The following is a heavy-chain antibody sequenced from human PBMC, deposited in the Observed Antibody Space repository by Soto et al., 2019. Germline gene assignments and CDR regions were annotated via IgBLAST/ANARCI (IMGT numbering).Heavy chain of an antibody. CDR3: ARHGIVVVPAAYYYYGMDV. Sequence: PGGSLRLSCAVSGFTFSSNWMSWVRQAPGKGLEWVANIKQDGSEKYYVDSVKGRFTISISTAYLQWSSLKASDTAMYYCARHGIVVVPAAYYYYGMDVWGQGTTVTVSS. CDR2: IKQDGSEK. CDR1: GFTFSSNW. V-gene: IGHV3-7*03. J-gene: IGHJ6*02. D-gene: IGHD2-2*01.